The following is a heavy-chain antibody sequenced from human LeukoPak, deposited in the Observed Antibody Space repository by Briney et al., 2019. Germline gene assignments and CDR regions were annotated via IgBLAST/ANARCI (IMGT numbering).Heavy chain of an antibody. V-gene: IGHV1-46*01. J-gene: IGHJ6*03. CDR2: INPSGGST. CDR3: ARVVGWDCSGGSCYYYYYMDV. CDR1: GYTFTSHH. D-gene: IGHD2-15*01. Sequence: ASVKVSCKASGYTFTSHHMHWVRQAPGQGLEWMGIINPSGGSTNYAQKFQGRVTMTRDTSISTAYMELSRLRSDDTAVYYCARVVGWDCSGGSCYYYYYMDVWGKGTTVTVSS.